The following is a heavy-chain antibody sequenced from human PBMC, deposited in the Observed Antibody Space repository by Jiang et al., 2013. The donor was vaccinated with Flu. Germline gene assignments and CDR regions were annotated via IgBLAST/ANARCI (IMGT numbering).Heavy chain of an antibody. CDR2: INHSGST. J-gene: IGHJ4*02. Sequence: SLTCAVYGGSFSGYYWSWIRQPPGKGLEWIGEINHSGSTNYNPSLKSRVTISVDTSKNQFSLKLSSVTAADTAVYYCARRGWFGELFIDSWGQGTLVTVSS. CDR1: GGSFSGYY. CDR3: ARRGWFGELFIDS. V-gene: IGHV4-34*01. D-gene: IGHD3-10*01.